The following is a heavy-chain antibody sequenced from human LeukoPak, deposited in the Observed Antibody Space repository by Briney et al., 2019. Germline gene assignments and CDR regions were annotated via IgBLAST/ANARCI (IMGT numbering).Heavy chain of an antibody. CDR3: ARGNWNYFDY. CDR1: GDSISSGDYY. Sequence: SETLSLTCTVSGDSISSGDYYWTWIRQPAGKGLEWIGRIYSSGSTNYNPSLKSRLTISLDTSKNQFSLKLSSVTAADTAVYYCARGNWNYFDYWGQGTLVPVS. D-gene: IGHD1-20*01. V-gene: IGHV4-61*02. J-gene: IGHJ4*02. CDR2: IYSSGST.